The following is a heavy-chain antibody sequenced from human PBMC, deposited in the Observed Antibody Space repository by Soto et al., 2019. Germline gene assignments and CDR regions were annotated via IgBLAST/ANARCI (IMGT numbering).Heavy chain of an antibody. CDR3: ATTMHFDY. J-gene: IGHJ4*02. CDR1: GFTFSNFW. V-gene: IGHV3-7*01. D-gene: IGHD1-1*01. CDR2: IKQDGSDK. Sequence: SCSASGFTFSNFWMNWVRQAPGRGLEWVASIKQDGSDKYYVDSVKGRFTISRDNAKNSLYLQLNSLRAEDTAVYYCATTMHFDYWGQGTLVTVSS.